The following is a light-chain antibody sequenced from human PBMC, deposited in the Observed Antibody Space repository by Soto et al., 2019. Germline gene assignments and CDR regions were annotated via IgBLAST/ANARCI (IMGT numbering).Light chain of an antibody. J-gene: IGLJ3*02. CDR3: YSTDTSSDHRGV. Sequence: SYELRQPPSVSVSPVQTARITCSGEALPKNYAFWYQQKSGQAPVLVIFDDTTRPSGIPQRFSGSSSGTLATLTISGAQVEDEADYFCYSTDTSSDHRGVFGGGTKVTVL. CDR2: DDT. CDR1: ALPKNY. V-gene: IGLV3-10*01.